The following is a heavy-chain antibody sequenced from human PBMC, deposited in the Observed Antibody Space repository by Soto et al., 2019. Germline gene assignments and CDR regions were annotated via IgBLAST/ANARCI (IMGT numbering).Heavy chain of an antibody. D-gene: IGHD3-10*01. Sequence: QLQLRESGPGLVKPSETLSLTCTVSGGSISDSDYHWGWIRQPPGKGLEWIGSLSRSGSTYHSASLKSRVTISVDTSKIQFSLNLGSVTAADTAVDYCARHRGPTGPNYWGQGTLVTVSS. CDR2: LSRSGST. CDR3: ARHRGPTGPNY. J-gene: IGHJ4*02. V-gene: IGHV4-39*01. CDR1: GGSISDSDYH.